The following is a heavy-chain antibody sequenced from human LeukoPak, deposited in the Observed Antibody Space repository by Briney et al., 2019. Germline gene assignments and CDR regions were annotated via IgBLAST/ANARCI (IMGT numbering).Heavy chain of an antibody. V-gene: IGHV3-23*01. J-gene: IGHJ4*02. CDR2: ISSSGGTT. CDR3: AKRSPYNSSSYYLDF. Sequence: PGGSLRLSCAASGFSFISYGMSWVRQAPGKGLEWVSAISSSGGTTYYADSVRGRFIISRDNSKSTLYFQMNSLRGEDTAIYYCAKRSPYNSSSYYLDFWGQGTLVTVSS. D-gene: IGHD6-6*01. CDR1: GFSFISYG.